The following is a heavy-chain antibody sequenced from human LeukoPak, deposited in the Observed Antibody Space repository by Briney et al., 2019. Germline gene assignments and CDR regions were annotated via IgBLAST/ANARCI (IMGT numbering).Heavy chain of an antibody. D-gene: IGHD4-17*01. CDR2: INPNSGGT. J-gene: IGHJ5*02. CDR3: ARDSHDDYGDYVWFDP. V-gene: IGHV1-2*06. Sequence: ASVKVSCKASGYTFTGYYLYWVRQAPGQGLEWMGRINPNSGGTNYAQKFQGRVTMTRDTSISTAYMELSRLRSDDTAVYYCARDSHDDYGDYVWFDPWGQGTLVTVSS. CDR1: GYTFTGYY.